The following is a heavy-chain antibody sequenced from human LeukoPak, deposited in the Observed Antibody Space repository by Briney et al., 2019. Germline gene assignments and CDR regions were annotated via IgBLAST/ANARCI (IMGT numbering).Heavy chain of an antibody. CDR1: GYIFTSYY. CDR2: INPSDGST. D-gene: IGHD5-24*01. V-gene: IGHV1-46*01. CDR3: ARSVDMATFDY. Sequence: GASVKVSCKASGYIFTSYYMHWVRQAPGQGLEWMGIINPSDGSTNYAQRFQGRVTMTRDTSTSTVYMELSSLRSEDTAVYYCARSVDMATFDYWGQGTLVTVSS. J-gene: IGHJ4*02.